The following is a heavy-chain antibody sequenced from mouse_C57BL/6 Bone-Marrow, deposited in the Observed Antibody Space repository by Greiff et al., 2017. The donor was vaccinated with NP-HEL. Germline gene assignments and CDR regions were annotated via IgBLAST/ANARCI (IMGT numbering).Heavy chain of an antibody. V-gene: IGHV7-3*01. CDR2: IRNKANGYTT. J-gene: IGHJ4*01. CDR1: GFTFTDYY. D-gene: IGHD1-1*01. Sequence: EVQVVESGGGLVQPGGSLSLSCAASGFTFTDYYMSWVRQPPGKALEWLGFIRNKANGYTTEYSASVKGRFTISRDNSQSILYLQMNALRAEDSATYYCARWGTTVVATDAMDYWGQGTSVTVSS. CDR3: ARWGTTVVATDAMDY.